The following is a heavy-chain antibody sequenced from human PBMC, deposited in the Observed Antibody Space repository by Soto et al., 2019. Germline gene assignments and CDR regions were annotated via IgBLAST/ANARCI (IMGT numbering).Heavy chain of an antibody. D-gene: IGHD2-15*01. Sequence: QVQLVESGGGVVQPGRSLRLSCAASGFTFSSYRMHWFRQAPGKGLEWVAVVSYDGTIEYYADSVKGRFTVSRDNSKNTLSRQMNSLGAEDSAVYYGATEGVATRSYNGDFDYRGQGTLGTVSS. CDR3: ATEGVATRSYNGDFDY. V-gene: IGHV3-30*03. J-gene: IGHJ4*02. CDR2: VSYDGTIE. CDR1: GFTFSSYR.